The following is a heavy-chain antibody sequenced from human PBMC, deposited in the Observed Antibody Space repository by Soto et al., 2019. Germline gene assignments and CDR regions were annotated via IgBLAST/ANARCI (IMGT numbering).Heavy chain of an antibody. CDR2: ISSSSSYI. Sequence: EVQLVESGGGLVKPGGSLRLSCAASGFTFSSYSMNWVRQAPGKGLEWVSSISSSSSYIYYADSVKGRFTISRDNAKNSLYLQMNSLRAEDTAVYYCARDRGGDYEHRPGGMDVWGQGSTVTVSS. CDR3: ARDRGGDYEHRPGGMDV. CDR1: GFTFSSYS. D-gene: IGHD2-21*02. V-gene: IGHV3-21*01. J-gene: IGHJ6*02.